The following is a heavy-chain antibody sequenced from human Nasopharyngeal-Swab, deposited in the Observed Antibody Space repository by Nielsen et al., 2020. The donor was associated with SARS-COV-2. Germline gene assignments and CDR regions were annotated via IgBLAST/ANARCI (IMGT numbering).Heavy chain of an antibody. CDR1: GYTFTSYS. V-gene: IGHV7-4-1*02. CDR2: INTNTGNP. CDR3: ARREAPYYYGMDV. D-gene: IGHD1-26*01. Sequence: ASLQASCNASGYTFTSYSIYSVRQAPGQGLEWMGWINTNTGNPTYAQDFTGRFVFSLDTSVSTAYLQISSLKAEDTAVYYCARREAPYYYGMDVWGQGTTVTVSS. J-gene: IGHJ6*02.